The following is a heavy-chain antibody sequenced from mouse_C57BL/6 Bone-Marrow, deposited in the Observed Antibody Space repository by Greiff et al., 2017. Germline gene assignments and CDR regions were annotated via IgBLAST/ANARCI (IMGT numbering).Heavy chain of an antibody. CDR2: IHPNSGST. J-gene: IGHJ1*03. CDR1: GYTFTSYW. V-gene: IGHV1-64*01. CDR3: AREDSYYYGRSPYWYFDV. Sequence: QVQLQQPGAELVKPGASVKLSCKASGYTFTSYWMHWVKQRPGQGLEWIGMIHPNSGSTNYNAKFKSKATLTVDKSSSTAYMQLSSLTSEDSAVYYCAREDSYYYGRSPYWYFDVWGTGTTVTVSS. D-gene: IGHD1-1*01.